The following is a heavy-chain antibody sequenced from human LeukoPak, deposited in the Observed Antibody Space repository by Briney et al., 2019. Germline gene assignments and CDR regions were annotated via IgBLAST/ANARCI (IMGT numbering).Heavy chain of an antibody. CDR1: GYTFTGYY. CDR3: ARVTYGGHSGEDLDY. Sequence: GASVKVSCKASGYTFTGYYMHWVRQAPGQGLEWMGWINPNSGGTNYAQKFQGRVTMTRDTSISTAYMELSRLRSDDTAVYYCARVTYGGHSGEDLDYWGQGTLVTVSS. V-gene: IGHV1-2*02. CDR2: INPNSGGT. D-gene: IGHD4-23*01. J-gene: IGHJ4*02.